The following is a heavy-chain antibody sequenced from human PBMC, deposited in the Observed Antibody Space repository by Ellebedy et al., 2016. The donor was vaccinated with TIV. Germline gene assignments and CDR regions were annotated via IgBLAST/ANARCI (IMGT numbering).Heavy chain of an antibody. Sequence: GSLRLSXTLSGGSISSRTSYWSWIRQPPVKGLEWIGEINHSGSPNYNPSLKSRVSISLGTSKNDFSLRLSSVTAADTAIYFCARHLIEVVPTARDAFDIWGQGTMVTVSS. CDR2: INHSGSP. CDR3: ARHLIEVVPTARDAFDI. V-gene: IGHV4-39*01. D-gene: IGHD2-2*01. J-gene: IGHJ3*02. CDR1: GGSISSRTSY.